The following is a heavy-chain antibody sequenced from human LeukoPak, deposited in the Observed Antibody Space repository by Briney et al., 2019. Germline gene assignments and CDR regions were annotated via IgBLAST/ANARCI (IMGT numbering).Heavy chain of an antibody. D-gene: IGHD3-10*01. V-gene: IGHV4-4*07. Sequence: PSETLSLTCTVSGGSISSYYWSWIRQPAGKGLEWIGRIYTSGSTNYNPSLKSRVTMSVDTSKNQFSPKLSSVTAADTAVYYCARITYYYGSGSYVDYWGQGTLVTVSS. CDR2: IYTSGST. J-gene: IGHJ4*02. CDR1: GGSISSYY. CDR3: ARITYYYGSGSYVDY.